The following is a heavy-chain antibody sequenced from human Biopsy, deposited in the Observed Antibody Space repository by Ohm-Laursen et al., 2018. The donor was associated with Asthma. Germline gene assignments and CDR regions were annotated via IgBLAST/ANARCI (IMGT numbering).Heavy chain of an antibody. J-gene: IGHJ4*02. CDR2: IKHGGSEK. CDR1: GFTFGDYC. D-gene: IGHD5-24*01. V-gene: IGHV3-7*01. CDR3: ARDMNRDGWYFDY. Sequence: SLRLSCAASGFTFGDYCMSWVRQVPGQGLEWVANIKHGGSEKNHVDSLKGRFTISRDNSKNTLYLQMNSLRGDDTAVYYCARDMNRDGWYFDYWGQGTLVTVSS.